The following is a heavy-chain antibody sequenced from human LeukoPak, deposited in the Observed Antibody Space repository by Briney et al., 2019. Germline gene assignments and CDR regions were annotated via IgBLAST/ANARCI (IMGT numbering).Heavy chain of an antibody. CDR2: ISSSGSTI. Sequence: GGSLRLSCAASGFTFSSYEMNWVRQAPGKGLEWVSYISSSGSTIYYADSVKGRFTISRDNAKNSLYLQMNSLRAEDTAVYYCARDPYSSGWNSYYYYYMDVWDKGTTVTVSS. D-gene: IGHD6-19*01. J-gene: IGHJ6*03. CDR1: GFTFSSYE. V-gene: IGHV3-48*03. CDR3: ARDPYSSGWNSYYYYYMDV.